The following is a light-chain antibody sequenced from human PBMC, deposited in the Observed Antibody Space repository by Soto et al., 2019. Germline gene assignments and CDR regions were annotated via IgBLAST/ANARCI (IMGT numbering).Light chain of an antibody. CDR1: ESVGSNF. J-gene: IGKJ3*01. Sequence: EVVLTQSPGTLSLSPGERGTLSCRASESVGSNFLAWYQQNPGQAPRLLIFGTSSRATGIPDRFSGSGSGTDFTLTISRLEPEDFAVYYCQQRGDWPRVTFGPGTKVDLK. CDR3: QQRGDWPRVT. V-gene: IGKV3D-20*02. CDR2: GTS.